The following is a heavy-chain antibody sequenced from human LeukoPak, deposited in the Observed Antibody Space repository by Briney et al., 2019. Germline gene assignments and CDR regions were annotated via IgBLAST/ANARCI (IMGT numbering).Heavy chain of an antibody. D-gene: IGHD3-22*01. CDR2: IYTSGST. CDR3: ARDRDYYDSSGYYWYFDL. V-gene: IGHV4-4*07. CDR1: GGSISSYY. J-gene: IGHJ2*01. Sequence: SSETLSLTCTVSGGSISSYYWSWIRQPAGKGLEWIGRIYTSGSTNYNPSLKRRVTMSVDTSKNQFSLKLSSVTAADTAVYYCARDRDYYDSSGYYWYFDLWGRGTLVTVSS.